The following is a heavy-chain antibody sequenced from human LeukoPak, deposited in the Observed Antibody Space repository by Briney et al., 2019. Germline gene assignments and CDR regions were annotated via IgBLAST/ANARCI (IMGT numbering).Heavy chain of an antibody. Sequence: GGPLRLSCAASGFTFSSYWMHWVRQAPGKGLVWVSRINSDGSSTSYADSVKGRFTISRDNAKNTLYLQMNSLRAEDTAVYYCARDRSIAAAGFIDYWGQGTLVTVSS. V-gene: IGHV3-74*01. CDR1: GFTFSSYW. D-gene: IGHD6-13*01. J-gene: IGHJ4*02. CDR2: INSDGSST. CDR3: ARDRSIAAAGFIDY.